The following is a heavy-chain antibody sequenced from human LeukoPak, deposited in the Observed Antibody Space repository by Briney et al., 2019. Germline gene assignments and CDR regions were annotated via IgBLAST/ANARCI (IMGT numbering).Heavy chain of an antibody. V-gene: IGHV3-21*01. CDR1: GFTFSSYN. CDR3: ANTKQFEY. J-gene: IGHJ4*02. D-gene: IGHD1-1*01. CDR2: MTSSSSSI. Sequence: GGSLRLSCAASGFTFSSYNMNWVRQAPGKWLEWVSSMTSSSSSIYYADSVKGRFTISRDNAKNSLYLQMNSLRAEDTAVYYCANTKQFEYWGQGTLVTVSS.